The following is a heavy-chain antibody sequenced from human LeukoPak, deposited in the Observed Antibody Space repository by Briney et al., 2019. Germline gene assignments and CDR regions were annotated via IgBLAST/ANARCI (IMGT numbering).Heavy chain of an antibody. CDR2: IYPGDSDT. V-gene: IGHV5-51*01. J-gene: IGHJ4*02. CDR3: ARLDEEEMATIPFDY. CDR1: GYSFTSYW. Sequence: GESLQISCKGSGYSFTSYWIGWVRQVPGKGLEWMGIIYPGDSDTRYSPSFQGQVTISADKSISTAYLQWSSLKASDTAMYYCARLDEEEMATIPFDYWGQGTLVTVSS.